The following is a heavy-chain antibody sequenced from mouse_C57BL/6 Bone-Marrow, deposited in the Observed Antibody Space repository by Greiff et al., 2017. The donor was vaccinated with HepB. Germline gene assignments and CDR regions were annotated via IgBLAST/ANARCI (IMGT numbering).Heavy chain of an antibody. CDR3: ARSTTVVAPYFDV. D-gene: IGHD1-1*01. V-gene: IGHV1-82*01. Sequence: QVQLQQSGPELVKPGASVKISCKASGYAFSSVWMNWVKQRPGKGLEWIGRIYPGDGDTNYNGKFKGKATLTADKSSSTAYMELRSLTSEDSAVYFCARSTTVVAPYFDVWGTGTTVTVSS. J-gene: IGHJ1*03. CDR2: IYPGDGDT. CDR1: GYAFSSVW.